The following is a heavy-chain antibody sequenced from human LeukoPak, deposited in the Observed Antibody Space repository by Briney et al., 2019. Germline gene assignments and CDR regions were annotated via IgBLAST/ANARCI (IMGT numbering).Heavy chain of an antibody. CDR1: GYTFSSYD. CDR2: IIPIFGTA. CDR3: ASRPPPGVVITDY. V-gene: IGHV1-69*13. D-gene: IGHD3-3*01. J-gene: IGHJ4*02. Sequence: SVKVSCKASGYTFSSYDINWVRQAPGQGLEWMGGIIPIFGTANYAQKFQGRVTITADESTSTAYMELSSLRSEDTAVYYCASRPPPGVVITDYWGQGTLVTVSS.